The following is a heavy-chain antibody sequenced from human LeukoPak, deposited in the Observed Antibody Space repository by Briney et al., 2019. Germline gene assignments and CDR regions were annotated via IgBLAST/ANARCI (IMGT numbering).Heavy chain of an antibody. J-gene: IGHJ5*02. CDR1: GYTFTGYY. CDR2: MNPNNGGT. Sequence: ASVTVSCKASGYTFTGYYMHWVRQAPGQGLEWMGWMNPNNGGTHNAQKFQGRVTMTRETSISTAYMELSRLRSDDTAVYYCARYCSSTSCSAFFDPWGQGTLVTVSS. V-gene: IGHV1-2*02. D-gene: IGHD2-2*01. CDR3: ARYCSSTSCSAFFDP.